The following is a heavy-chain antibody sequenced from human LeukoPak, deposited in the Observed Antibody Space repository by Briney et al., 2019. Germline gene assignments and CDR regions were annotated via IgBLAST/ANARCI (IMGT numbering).Heavy chain of an antibody. Sequence: GGSLRLSCAASGFTFDDYAMHWVRQAPGKGLEWVSGISWNSGSIGYADSVKGRFTISRDNAKNSLYLQMNSLRAEDTALYYCAKDMALWFGESSKGYFDYWGQGTLVTVSS. V-gene: IGHV3-9*01. CDR3: AKDMALWFGESSKGYFDY. CDR2: ISWNSGSI. D-gene: IGHD3-10*01. J-gene: IGHJ4*02. CDR1: GFTFDDYA.